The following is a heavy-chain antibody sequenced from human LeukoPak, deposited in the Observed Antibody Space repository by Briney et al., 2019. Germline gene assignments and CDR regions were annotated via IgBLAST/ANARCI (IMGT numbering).Heavy chain of an antibody. V-gene: IGHV4-59*01. CDR3: ARAPKTDYGDSNDAFDI. CDR1: GGSISSYY. D-gene: IGHD4-17*01. Sequence: SETLSLTCTVSGGSISSYYWSWIRQPPGKGLEWIGYIYYSGSTNYNPSLKSRVTISVDTSKNQFSLKLSSVTAADTAVYYCARAPKTDYGDSNDAFDIWGQGTMVTVSS. J-gene: IGHJ3*02. CDR2: IYYSGST.